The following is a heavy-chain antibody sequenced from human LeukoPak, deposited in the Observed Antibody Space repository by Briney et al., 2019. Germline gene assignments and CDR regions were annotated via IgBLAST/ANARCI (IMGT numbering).Heavy chain of an antibody. Sequence: GRSLRLSCAASGFTFSSYAMHWVRQAPGKGLEWVAVISYDGSNKYYADSVKGRFTISRDNSKNTLYLQMNSLRAEDTAVYYCASGYCDSSEYFQHWGQGTLVTVSS. D-gene: IGHD3-22*01. CDR2: ISYDGSNK. J-gene: IGHJ1*01. CDR3: ASGYCDSSEYFQH. CDR1: GFTFSSYA. V-gene: IGHV3-30*04.